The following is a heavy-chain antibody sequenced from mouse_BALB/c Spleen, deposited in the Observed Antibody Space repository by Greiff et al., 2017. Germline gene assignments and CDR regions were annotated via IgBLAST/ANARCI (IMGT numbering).Heavy chain of an antibody. CDR3: ARDQEGNYGSGAWFAY. J-gene: IGHJ3*01. CDR1: GFTFSDYG. CDR2: ISNLAYSI. Sequence: EVKLMESGGGLVQPGGSRKLSCAASGFTFSDYGMAWVRQAPGKGPGWVAFISNLAYSIYYADTVTGRFTISRENAKNTLYLEMSSLRSEDTAMYYCARDQEGNYGSGAWFAYWGQGTLVTVSA. D-gene: IGHD1-1*01. V-gene: IGHV5-15*02.